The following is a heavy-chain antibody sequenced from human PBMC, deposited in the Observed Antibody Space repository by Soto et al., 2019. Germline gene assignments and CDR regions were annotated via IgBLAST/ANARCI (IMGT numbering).Heavy chain of an antibody. D-gene: IGHD6-13*01. CDR2: ITPIFGTA. CDR3: ARGQPEQQLDY. J-gene: IGHJ4*02. Sequence: QVQLVQSGAEVKKPGSSVKVSCKASGGTFSSYAISWVRQAPGQGLEWMGGITPIFGTANYALKFQGRVTITADESTSTAYMELSRLRYEDTAVYYCARGQPEQQLDYWGQGTLVTVSS. CDR1: GGTFSSYA. V-gene: IGHV1-69*12.